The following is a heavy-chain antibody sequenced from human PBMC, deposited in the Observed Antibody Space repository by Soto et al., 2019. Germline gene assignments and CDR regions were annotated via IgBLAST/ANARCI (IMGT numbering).Heavy chain of an antibody. Sequence: QVQLQESGPGLVKPSQTLSLTCTVSGGSISSGGYYWSWIRQHPGKGLEWIGYIYYSGSTYYNPSLNSRVTFSVDTSKNHFALKLSSVTAADTAVYYCARVCGGACHNGMDVWGQGTTVTVSS. CDR1: GGSISSGGYY. CDR2: IYYSGST. V-gene: IGHV4-31*03. CDR3: ARVCGGACHNGMDV. J-gene: IGHJ6*02. D-gene: IGHD2-21*02.